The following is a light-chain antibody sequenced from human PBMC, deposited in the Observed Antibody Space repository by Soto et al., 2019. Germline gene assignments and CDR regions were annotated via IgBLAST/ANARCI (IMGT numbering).Light chain of an antibody. CDR1: QSVSTD. CDR3: HQYNDWPRFT. CDR2: GAS. J-gene: IGKJ3*01. V-gene: IGKV3-15*01. Sequence: EIVMTQSPATLSVSPGERATLSCRASQSVSTDLAWYQQKPGQAPRRLTYGASTRATGIPARFSGSGSGTEFTLTINSLQSEDLGVYSCHQYNDWPRFTFGPGTKVEIK.